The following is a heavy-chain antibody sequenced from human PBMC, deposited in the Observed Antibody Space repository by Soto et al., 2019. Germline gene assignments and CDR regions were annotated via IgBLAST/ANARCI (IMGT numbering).Heavy chain of an antibody. CDR1: GGSISSYY. CDR2: IYYSGST. CDR3: ARSYSSYVLDWYDP. J-gene: IGHJ5*02. V-gene: IGHV4-59*01. D-gene: IGHD6-6*01. Sequence: PSETLSLTCTVSGGSISSYYWSWIRQPPGKGLEWIGYIYYSGSTNYNPSLKSRVTISVDTSKNQFSLKLSSVTAADTAVYYCARSYSSYVLDWYDPWGQGTLVTVSS.